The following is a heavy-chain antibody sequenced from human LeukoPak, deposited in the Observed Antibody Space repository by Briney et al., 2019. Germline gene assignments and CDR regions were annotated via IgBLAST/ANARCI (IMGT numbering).Heavy chain of an antibody. V-gene: IGHV4-31*03. CDR2: IYYSGST. D-gene: IGHD3-22*01. CDR3: ARAYYYDSSGYITDY. CDR1: GGSINSGGYY. J-gene: IGHJ4*02. Sequence: SSETLSLTCTVSGGSINSGGYYWSWIRQHPGKGLEWIGDIYYSGSTYYNPSLKSRVTISVDTSKHQFSLKLSSVTAADTAVYYCARAYYYDSSGYITDYWGQGTLVTVSS.